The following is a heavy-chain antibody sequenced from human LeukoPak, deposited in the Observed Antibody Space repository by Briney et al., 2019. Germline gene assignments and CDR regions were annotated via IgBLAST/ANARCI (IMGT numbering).Heavy chain of an antibody. Sequence: PGRSLRLSCAASGFAFSGHAMHWVRQAPGKGLEWVAVISYDGSNKYYADSVKGRFTISRDNSKNTLYLQMNSLRAEDTAVYYCARDSVGATNYFDYWGQGTLVTVSS. CDR3: ARDSVGATNYFDY. V-gene: IGHV3-30-3*01. CDR1: GFAFSGHA. CDR2: ISYDGSNK. J-gene: IGHJ4*02. D-gene: IGHD1-26*01.